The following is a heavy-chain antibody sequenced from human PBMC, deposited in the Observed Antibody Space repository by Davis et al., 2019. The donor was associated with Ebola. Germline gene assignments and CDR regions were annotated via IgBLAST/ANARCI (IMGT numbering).Heavy chain of an antibody. CDR1: GGSFSGYY. Sequence: PSETLSLTCAVYGGSFSGYYWSWIRQPPGKGLEWIGYIYYSGSTNYNPSLKSRVTISVDTSKNQFSLKLSSVTAADTAVYYCAREAGLIVVANGEGGSWFDPWGQGTLVTVSS. V-gene: IGHV4-34*09. CDR2: IYYSGST. J-gene: IGHJ5*02. D-gene: IGHD3-22*01. CDR3: AREAGLIVVANGEGGSWFDP.